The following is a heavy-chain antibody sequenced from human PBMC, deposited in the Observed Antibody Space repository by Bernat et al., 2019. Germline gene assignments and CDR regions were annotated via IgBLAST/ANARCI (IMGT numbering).Heavy chain of an antibody. V-gene: IGHV1-18*01. Sequence: QVQLVQSGAEVKKPVASVKVSCKASGYTFTSYGISWVRQAPGQGLEWMGWISAYNGNTNYAQKLQGRVTMTTDTSTSTAYMELRSLRADDTAVYYCARDGPRYSPLKTNDYWGQGTLVTVSS. CDR3: ARDGPRYSPLKTNDY. D-gene: IGHD1-14*01. J-gene: IGHJ4*02. CDR1: GYTFTSYG. CDR2: ISAYNGNT.